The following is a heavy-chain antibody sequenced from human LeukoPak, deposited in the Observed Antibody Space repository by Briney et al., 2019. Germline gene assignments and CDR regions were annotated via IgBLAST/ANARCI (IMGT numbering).Heavy chain of an antibody. CDR2: IILIPGIA. CDR3: ARQRVSLDAFDI. V-gene: IGHV1-69*04. Sequence: GASVKVSCKASGGTFSSYAFSWVRQAPGQGLEWMGRIILIPGIANHAQKFQGRVTVTADKSTSTAYLELSSLRSDDSAVYYCARQRVSLDAFDIWGQGTMVTVSS. CDR1: GGTFSSYA. J-gene: IGHJ3*02.